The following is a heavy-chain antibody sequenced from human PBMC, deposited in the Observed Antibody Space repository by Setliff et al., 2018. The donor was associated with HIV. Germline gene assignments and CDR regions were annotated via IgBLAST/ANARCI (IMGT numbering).Heavy chain of an antibody. J-gene: IGHJ3*02. D-gene: IGHD3-22*01. V-gene: IGHV7-4-1*01. CDR3: ARRYGFDSSGLENDAFDI. CDR1: ADTFTNCL. CDR2: INTDSGTP. Sequence: GASVKVSCKASADTFTNCLINWVRQAPGQGLEWMGWINTDSGTPTYAQAFTGRFVFSSDTSVRTAYLQIVGLKTEDTAMYYCARRYGFDSSGLENDAFDIWGQGTLVTVSS.